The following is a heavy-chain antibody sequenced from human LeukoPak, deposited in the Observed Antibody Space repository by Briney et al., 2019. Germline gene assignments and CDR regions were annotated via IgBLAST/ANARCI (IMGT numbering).Heavy chain of an antibody. CDR2: ISSSSSYI. CDR1: GFTFSSYS. J-gene: IGHJ4*02. D-gene: IGHD4/OR15-4a*01. CDR3: ARGAHKRDDYGGFFDY. V-gene: IGHV3-21*01. Sequence: GGSLRLSCAASGFTFSSYSMNWVRQAPGKVLEWVSSISSSSSYIYYADSVKGRFTISRDNAKNTLYLQMNSLRAEDTAVYYCARGAHKRDDYGGFFDYWGQGTLVTVSS.